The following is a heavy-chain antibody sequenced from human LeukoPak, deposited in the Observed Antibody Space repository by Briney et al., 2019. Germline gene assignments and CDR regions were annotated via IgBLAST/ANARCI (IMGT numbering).Heavy chain of an antibody. Sequence: SQTLSLTCAVSGGSISSGGYSWSWIRQPPGKGLEWIGYIYHSGSTNYNPSLKSRVTISVDTSKNQFSLKLSSVTAADTAVYYCARVFGYYDSSGHGIYYFDYWGQGTLVTVSS. CDR2: IYHSGST. CDR3: ARVFGYYDSSGHGIYYFDY. D-gene: IGHD3-22*01. CDR1: GGSISSGGYS. J-gene: IGHJ4*02. V-gene: IGHV4-30-2*01.